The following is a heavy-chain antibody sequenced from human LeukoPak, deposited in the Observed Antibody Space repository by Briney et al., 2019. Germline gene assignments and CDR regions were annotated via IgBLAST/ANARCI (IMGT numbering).Heavy chain of an antibody. Sequence: GGSLRLSCAASGFIFSSYAMHWVRQAPGKGLEWVAVISYDGSNIYYADSVKGRFTISRDNSRNTLYLQMNSLRPEDTAVYYCARDDNTDWRPGDYRGQGTLVTVSS. D-gene: IGHD3-9*01. J-gene: IGHJ4*02. V-gene: IGHV3-30-3*01. CDR3: ARDDNTDWRPGDY. CDR1: GFIFSSYA. CDR2: ISYDGSNI.